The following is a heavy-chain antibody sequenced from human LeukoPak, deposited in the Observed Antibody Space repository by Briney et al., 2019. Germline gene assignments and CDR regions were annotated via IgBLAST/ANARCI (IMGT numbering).Heavy chain of an antibody. CDR3: AGVFSGRRPFEL. D-gene: IGHD3-10*01. CDR2: IYYRGTT. CDR1: GGSINDYY. J-gene: IGHJ4*02. Sequence: PSETLSLTCTVSGGSINDYYWNWLRQPPGKGLEWIGFIYYRGTTNNNPSLKSRVTTSIDTSKKQFSLNLSPVTAADTAIYYCAGVFSGRRPFELWGQGILVTVSS. V-gene: IGHV4-59*03.